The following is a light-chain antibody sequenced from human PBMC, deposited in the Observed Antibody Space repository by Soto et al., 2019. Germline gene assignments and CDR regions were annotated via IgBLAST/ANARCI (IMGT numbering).Light chain of an antibody. CDR3: QQYNNWPGT. V-gene: IGKV3-15*01. J-gene: IGKJ1*01. Sequence: EIVMTQSPATLSVSPGERATLSCSASQSVSSNLAWYQQKPGQAPRLLIYGASTRATGIPARFSGSGSGTEFTLTISSPQSEDFAVYYCQQYNNWPGTFGQGTKV. CDR1: QSVSSN. CDR2: GAS.